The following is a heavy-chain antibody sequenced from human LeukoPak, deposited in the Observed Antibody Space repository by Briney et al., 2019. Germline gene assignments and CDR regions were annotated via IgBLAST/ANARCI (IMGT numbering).Heavy chain of an antibody. J-gene: IGHJ4*02. CDR2: ISWNSGSI. CDR1: GFTFDDYA. D-gene: IGHD5-24*01. V-gene: IGHV3-9*01. Sequence: GRSLRLSCAASGFTFDDYAMHWVRQAPGKGLEWVSGISWNSGSIGYADSVKGRFTISRDNAKNSLYLQMNSLRAEDTALYYCAKALRGDGYTAGDFDYWGQGTLVTVSS. CDR3: AKALRGDGYTAGDFDY.